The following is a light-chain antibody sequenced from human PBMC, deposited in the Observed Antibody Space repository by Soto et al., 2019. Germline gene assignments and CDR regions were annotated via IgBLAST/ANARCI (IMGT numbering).Light chain of an antibody. V-gene: IGKV1-39*01. Sequence: IHMTQSPSSLSAYVLARVTITGGSSQSISSYLNWYQQKPRKAPKLLXYAASSLQSGVPSRFSGSGSGTDFTLTISSLQPEDFATYYCQQSYSTHRLTFGGGTKVDIK. CDR3: QQSYSTHRLT. J-gene: IGKJ4*01. CDR2: AAS. CDR1: QSISSY.